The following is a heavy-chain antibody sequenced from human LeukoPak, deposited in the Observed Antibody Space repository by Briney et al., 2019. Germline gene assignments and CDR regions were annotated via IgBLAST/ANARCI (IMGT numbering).Heavy chain of an antibody. D-gene: IGHD3-10*01. CDR2: INHSGST. CDR3: ASQYYYGSGSYSDY. J-gene: IGHJ4*02. CDR1: GGPFSGYY. V-gene: IGHV4-34*01. Sequence: SETLSLTCAVYGGPFSGYYWSWIRQPPGKGLEWIGEINHSGSTNYNPSLKSRVTISVDTSKNQFSLKLSSVTAADTAVYYCASQYYYGSGSYSDYWGQGTLVTVSS.